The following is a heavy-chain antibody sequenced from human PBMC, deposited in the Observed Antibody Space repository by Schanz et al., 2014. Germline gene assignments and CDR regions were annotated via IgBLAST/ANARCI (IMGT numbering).Heavy chain of an antibody. CDR2: FDAHDGRA. V-gene: IGHV3-23*01. Sequence: EVQLLESGGGLVQPGGSLRLSCEASGFSFGNYGMSWVRQAPGKGLEWVSGFDAHDGRAYYADSAKGRFTISRDNSKSTLYLQMDSLRAEDTAVYFCAKKVPAYNPFDSWGQGTLVTVSS. J-gene: IGHJ4*02. CDR3: AKKVPAYNPFDS. D-gene: IGHD1-1*01. CDR1: GFSFGNYG.